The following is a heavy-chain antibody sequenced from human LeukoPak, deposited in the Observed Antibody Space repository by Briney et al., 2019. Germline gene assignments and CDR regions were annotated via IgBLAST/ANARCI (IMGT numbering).Heavy chain of an antibody. V-gene: IGHV3-30*18. CDR3: AKFGLPFDY. CDR1: GFTFSSYG. Sequence: GGSLRLSCAASGFTFSSYGMHWVRQAPGKGLEWVAVISYDGSNKYYADSVKGRFTISRDNSKNTLNLQMNSLRAEDTAVYYCAKFGLPFDYWGQGTLVTVSS. D-gene: IGHD3-16*01. CDR2: ISYDGSNK. J-gene: IGHJ4*02.